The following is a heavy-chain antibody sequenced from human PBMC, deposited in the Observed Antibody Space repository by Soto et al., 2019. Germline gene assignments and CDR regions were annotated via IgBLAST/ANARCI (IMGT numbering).Heavy chain of an antibody. D-gene: IGHD3-9*01. Sequence: ASVKVSCKASGYTFTSYAMNWVRQAPGQRLEWMGWINAGNGNTKYSQKFQGRVTITRDTSASTAYMELNSLRAEDTAVYYCAKWQGAHYFDWRVDYWGQGTLVTVSS. V-gene: IGHV1-3*01. CDR1: GYTFTSYA. CDR2: INAGNGNT. CDR3: AKWQGAHYFDWRVDY. J-gene: IGHJ4*02.